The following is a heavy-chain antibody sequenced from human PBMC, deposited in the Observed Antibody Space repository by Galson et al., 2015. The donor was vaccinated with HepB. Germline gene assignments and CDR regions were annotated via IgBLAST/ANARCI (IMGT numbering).Heavy chain of an antibody. J-gene: IGHJ4*02. Sequence: SLRLSCAASEFSFSNYGMHWVRQAPGKGLEWVVVISSDGGNTHYADSVKGRFTISRDNSKNTLFLQMSSLKPEDTAVYYCAKEPSDLWLGYFDSWGQGTLVTVSS. CDR3: AKEPSDLWLGYFDS. V-gene: IGHV3-30*18. CDR1: EFSFSNYG. CDR2: ISSDGGNT. D-gene: IGHD6-19*01.